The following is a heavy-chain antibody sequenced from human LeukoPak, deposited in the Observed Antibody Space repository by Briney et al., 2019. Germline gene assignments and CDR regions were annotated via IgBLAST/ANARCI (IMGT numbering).Heavy chain of an antibody. J-gene: IGHJ4*02. CDR1: GFPFRSYA. CDR3: ATGVVVRYDY. CDR2: ITLDGIST. V-gene: IGHV3-64*01. Sequence: GGSLRLSCAASGFPFRSYAMHWVRQAPGKGLEYVSAITLDGISTYYANSVKGRFTISRDNSKNTLYLQMGSLRAEDMAVYYCATGVVVRYDYWGQGTLVTVSS. D-gene: IGHD3-22*01.